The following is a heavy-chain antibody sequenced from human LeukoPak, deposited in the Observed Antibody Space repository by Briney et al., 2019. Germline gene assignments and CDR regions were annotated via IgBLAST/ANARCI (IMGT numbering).Heavy chain of an antibody. D-gene: IGHD1-20*01. Sequence: ASVKVSCKASGYTFTGYYMHWVRQAPGQGLEWMGWINPNSGGTNYAQKFQGRVTMTRDTSISTAYMELSRLRSDDTAVYYCAKDNWNDRPPIKVYYYYGMDVWGQGTTVTVSS. J-gene: IGHJ6*02. V-gene: IGHV1-2*02. CDR3: AKDNWNDRPPIKVYYYYGMDV. CDR1: GYTFTGYY. CDR2: INPNSGGT.